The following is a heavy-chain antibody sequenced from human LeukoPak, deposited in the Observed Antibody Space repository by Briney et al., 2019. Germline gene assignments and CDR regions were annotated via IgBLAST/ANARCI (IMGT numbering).Heavy chain of an antibody. J-gene: IGHJ6*03. CDR1: GFTFSDYW. CDR2: INSDGSRT. V-gene: IGHV3-74*01. CDR3: ARVGTGPGSSWYLTPWSYYYYYMDV. Sequence: GGSLRLSCAASGFTFSDYWMHWVRQAPGKGLVWVSRINSDGSRTNYVDSVKGRFTISRDNAKNTLYLQMNSLRAEDTAVYYCARVGTGPGSSWYLTPWSYYYYYMDVWGKGTTVTVSS. D-gene: IGHD6-13*01.